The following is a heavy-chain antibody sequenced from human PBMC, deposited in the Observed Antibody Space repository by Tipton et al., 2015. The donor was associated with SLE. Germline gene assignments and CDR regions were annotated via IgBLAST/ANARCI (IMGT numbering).Heavy chain of an antibody. D-gene: IGHD5-12*01. CDR2: IYTSGST. V-gene: IGHV4-61*09. CDR1: VGSISSGSYY. CDR3: ARFEFGYGDY. J-gene: IGHJ4*02. Sequence: TLSLTCTVSVGSISSGSYYLSWIRQPAGKGLEWIGYIYTSGSTNYNPSLKSRVTISVDTSKNQFSLKLSSVTAADTAVYYCARFEFGYGDYWGQGTLVTVSS.